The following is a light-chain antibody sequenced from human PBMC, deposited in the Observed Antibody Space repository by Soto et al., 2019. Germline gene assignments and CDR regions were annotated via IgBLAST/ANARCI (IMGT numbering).Light chain of an antibody. CDR1: SSDVGSYNR. J-gene: IGLJ2*01. Sequence: QSVLTQPPSVSGSPGQSVTISCTGTSSDVGSYNRVSWYQQPLGTAPKLMIYEVSNRPSGVPDRFSGSKSGNTASLTISGLQAEDEADYYCSSYTSSSTYVVFGGGTKLTVL. CDR3: SSYTSSSTYVV. CDR2: EVS. V-gene: IGLV2-18*02.